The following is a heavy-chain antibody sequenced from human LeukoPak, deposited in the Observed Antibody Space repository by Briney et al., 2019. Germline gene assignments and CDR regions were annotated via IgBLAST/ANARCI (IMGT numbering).Heavy chain of an antibody. Sequence: SETLSLTCAVYGGSFSGYYWSWIRQPPGKGLEWIGEINHSGSTNYNPSLKSRVTISVDTSKNQFSLKLSSVTTADTAVYYCARDGMVRGLILNYFDYWGQGTLVTVSS. V-gene: IGHV4-34*01. CDR1: GGSFSGYY. J-gene: IGHJ4*02. CDR3: ARDGMVRGLILNYFDY. D-gene: IGHD3-10*01. CDR2: INHSGST.